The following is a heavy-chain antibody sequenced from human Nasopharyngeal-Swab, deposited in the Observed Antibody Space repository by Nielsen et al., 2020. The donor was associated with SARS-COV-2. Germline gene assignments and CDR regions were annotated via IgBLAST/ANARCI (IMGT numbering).Heavy chain of an antibody. D-gene: IGHD4-11*01. CDR1: GFTSSSYA. CDR2: ISYDGSNK. J-gene: IGHJ4*02. CDR3: ARDLKGNYADSGDY. Sequence: GESLKISCAASGFTSSSYAVHWVRQAPGKGLEWVAFISYDGSNKYYADSVKGRFTISRDNSKNTLYLQMNSLRAEDTAVYYCARDLKGNYADSGDYWGQGTLVTVSS. V-gene: IGHV3-30-3*01.